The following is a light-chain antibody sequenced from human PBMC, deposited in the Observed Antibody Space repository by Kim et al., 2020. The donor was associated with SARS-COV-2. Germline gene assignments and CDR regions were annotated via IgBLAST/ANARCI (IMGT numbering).Light chain of an antibody. CDR2: GAS. CDR3: LQYQDWPPWT. Sequence: EILMTQSPATLSVSPGERATLSYRASQSVGTKAAWYQQKPGQAPRLLMYGASIRATGIPARFSGSGSGTEFTLTISSLQSEDVAIYYCLQYQDWPPWTFGQGTKVDIK. J-gene: IGKJ1*01. V-gene: IGKV3-15*01. CDR1: QSVGTK.